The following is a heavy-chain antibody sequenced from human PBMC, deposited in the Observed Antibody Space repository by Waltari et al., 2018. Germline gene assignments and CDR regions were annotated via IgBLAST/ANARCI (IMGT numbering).Heavy chain of an antibody. D-gene: IGHD3-16*01. V-gene: IGHV1-69*01. CDR2: IIPIFGTA. J-gene: IGHJ6*02. CDR3: ARATYDYVWGNYGMDV. CDR1: GGTFSSYA. Sequence: QVQLVQSGAEVKKPGSSVKVSCKASGGTFSSYAISWVRRAPGQGLEWMGGIIPIFGTANYAQKFQGRVTITADESTSTAYMELSSLRSEDTAVYYCARATYDYVWGNYGMDVWGQGTTVTVSS.